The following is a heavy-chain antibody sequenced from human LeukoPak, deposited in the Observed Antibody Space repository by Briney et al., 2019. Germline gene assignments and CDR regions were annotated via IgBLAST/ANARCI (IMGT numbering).Heavy chain of an antibody. D-gene: IGHD3-3*01. V-gene: IGHV1-69*13. J-gene: IGHJ4*02. CDR3: AGEWSRDNGFDD. CDR2: IIPIFGTA. CDR1: GGSFSSYA. Sequence: ASVNLSCTASGGSFSSYAISWVRQRHGQGLEWMGGIIPIFGTADYAQKFQGRVTITAEESTSTAYMELSSLRSEDTAVYYWAGEWSRDNGFDDWGQGTLVTVSS.